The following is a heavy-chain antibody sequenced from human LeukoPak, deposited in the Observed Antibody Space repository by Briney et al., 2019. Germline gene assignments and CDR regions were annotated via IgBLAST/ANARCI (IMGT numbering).Heavy chain of an antibody. Sequence: ASVKVSCKASGFTFNAYNIHWVRQAPGQGLEWMGWINPKSGGANYAQKFQGRVTMTWDTSISTAYMEQSRLRSDDTAVYYCAREYILTAYYGDYWGQGTLVTVSS. J-gene: IGHJ4*02. V-gene: IGHV1-2*02. CDR3: AREYILTAYYGDY. CDR1: GFTFNAYN. CDR2: INPKSGGA. D-gene: IGHD3-9*01.